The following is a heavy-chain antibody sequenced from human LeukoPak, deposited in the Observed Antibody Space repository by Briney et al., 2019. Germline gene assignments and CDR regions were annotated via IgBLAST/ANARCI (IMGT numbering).Heavy chain of an antibody. D-gene: IGHD3-22*01. Sequence: EASVKVSCKASGYTFTSYGISWVRQAPGQGLEWMGWINAGNGNTKYSQKFQGRVTITRDTSASTAYMELSSLRSEDTAVYYCATGITMIVLRYYFDYWGQGTLVTVSS. J-gene: IGHJ4*02. V-gene: IGHV1-18*01. CDR1: GYTFTSYG. CDR3: ATGITMIVLRYYFDY. CDR2: INAGNGNT.